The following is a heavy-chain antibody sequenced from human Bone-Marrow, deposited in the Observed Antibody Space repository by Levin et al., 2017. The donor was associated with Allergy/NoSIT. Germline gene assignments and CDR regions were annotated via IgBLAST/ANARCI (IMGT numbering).Heavy chain of an antibody. V-gene: IGHV3-9*01. CDR3: AKAREGAAAGTGFDY. CDR1: GFTFDDYA. D-gene: IGHD6-13*01. CDR2: ISWNSGSI. Sequence: GGSLRLSCAASGFTFDDYAMHWVRQAPGKGLEWVSGISWNSGSIGYADSVKGRFTISRDNAKNSLYLQMNSLRAEDTALYYCAKAREGAAAGTGFDYWGQGTLVTVSS. J-gene: IGHJ4*02.